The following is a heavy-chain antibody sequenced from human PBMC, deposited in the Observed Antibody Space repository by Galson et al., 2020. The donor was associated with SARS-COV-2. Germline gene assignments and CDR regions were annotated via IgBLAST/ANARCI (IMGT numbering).Heavy chain of an antibody. CDR1: GFTFSSYG. J-gene: IGHJ4*02. Sequence: TGGSLRLSCAASGFTFSSYGMHWVRQAPGKGLEWVAVISYDGSNKYYADSVKGRFTISRDNSKNTLYLQMNSLRAEDTAVYYCAKDPLPVDYYDSSGYYEYYFDYWGQGTLVTVSS. CDR3: AKDPLPVDYYDSSGYYEYYFDY. CDR2: ISYDGSNK. D-gene: IGHD3-22*01. V-gene: IGHV3-30*18.